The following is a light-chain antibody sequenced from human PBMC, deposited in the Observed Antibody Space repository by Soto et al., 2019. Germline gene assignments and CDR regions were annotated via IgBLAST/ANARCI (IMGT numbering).Light chain of an antibody. CDR2: AAS. J-gene: IGKJ1*01. CDR3: QQYYSYHRT. Sequence: AIRMTQSPSSLSASTGDRVTITCRASQGISSYLAWYQQKPGKAPKLLIYAASTLQSGVPSRFSGSGSGTDFTLTISCLQSEDFETYYCQQYYSYHRTFGQGTKADLK. CDR1: QGISSY. V-gene: IGKV1-8*01.